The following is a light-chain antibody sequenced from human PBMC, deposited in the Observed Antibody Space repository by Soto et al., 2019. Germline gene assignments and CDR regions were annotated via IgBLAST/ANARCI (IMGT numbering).Light chain of an antibody. CDR2: EVN. CDR1: SSDIGFYNY. Sequence: QSALTQPPSASGSPGQSVTISCTGTSSDIGFYNYVSWYQQHPGKAPKLMISEVNKRPSGVPDRFSGSKSGNTASLTVSGLQGEDEADYYCSSYAGNNNLVFGGGTQLTVL. J-gene: IGLJ2*01. V-gene: IGLV2-8*01. CDR3: SSYAGNNNLV.